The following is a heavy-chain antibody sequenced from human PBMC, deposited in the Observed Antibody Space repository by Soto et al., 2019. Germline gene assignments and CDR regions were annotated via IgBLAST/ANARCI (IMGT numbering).Heavy chain of an antibody. V-gene: IGHV1-58*01. CDR3: AATYCSGGSCYPIYYGMDV. D-gene: IGHD2-15*01. CDR1: GFTFTSSA. CDR2: IVVGSGNT. J-gene: IGHJ6*02. Sequence: SVKVSCKASGFTFTSSAVQWVRQARGQRLEWIGWIVVGSGNTNYAQKFQERVTITRDMSTSTAYMELSSLRSEDTAVYYCAATYCSGGSCYPIYYGMDVWGQGTTVTVSS.